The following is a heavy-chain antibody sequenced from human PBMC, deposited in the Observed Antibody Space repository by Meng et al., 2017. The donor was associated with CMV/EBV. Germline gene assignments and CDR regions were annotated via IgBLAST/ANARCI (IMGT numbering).Heavy chain of an antibody. J-gene: IGHJ4*02. CDR3: ARVVGEVVVPAATQYYFDY. Sequence: SETLSLTCTVSGGSISSYYWSWIRQPPGKGLEWIGYIYYSGSTNYNPSLKSRVTISVDTSKNQFSLKLSSVTAADTAVYYCARVVGEVVVPAATQYYFDYWGQGTLVTVSS. CDR2: IYYSGST. D-gene: IGHD2-2*01. CDR1: GGSISSYY. V-gene: IGHV4-59*01.